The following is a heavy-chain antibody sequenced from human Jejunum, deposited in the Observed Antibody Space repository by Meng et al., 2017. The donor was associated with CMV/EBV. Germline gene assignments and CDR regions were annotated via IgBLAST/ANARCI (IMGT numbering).Heavy chain of an antibody. D-gene: IGHD5-18*01. CDR3: ARAIGYTYGRPYFDY. J-gene: IGHJ4*02. CDR2: ISASSSYI. V-gene: IGHV3-21*01. Sequence: GFTFSSYAIDWVRQAPGKGLEWVSSISASSSYIYYADSMKGRFTISRDNAKNSLYLQMNSLRAEDTAVYYCARAIGYTYGRPYFDYWGQGTLVTVSS. CDR1: GFTFSSYA.